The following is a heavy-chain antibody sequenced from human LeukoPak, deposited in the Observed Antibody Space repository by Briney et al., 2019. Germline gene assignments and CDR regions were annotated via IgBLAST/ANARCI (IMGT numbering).Heavy chain of an antibody. Sequence: PSETLSLTCSIAAGSISSYYWIWIRQPPGKGLEWIGYIYYSGSTNYNPSLKSRVTISVDTSKNQFSLKLSSVTAADTAVYYCARGNIAVAGTDYWGQGTLVTVSS. D-gene: IGHD6-19*01. CDR2: IYYSGST. V-gene: IGHV4-59*01. CDR3: ARGNIAVAGTDY. CDR1: AGSISSYY. J-gene: IGHJ4*02.